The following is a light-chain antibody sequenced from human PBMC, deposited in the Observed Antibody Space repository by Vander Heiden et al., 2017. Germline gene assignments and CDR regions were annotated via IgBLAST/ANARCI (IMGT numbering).Light chain of an antibody. CDR3: CSYAGSYTWV. CDR1: SSDVGGYEY. Sequence: QSALTQPRPVSGSPGQSVTISCTGTSSDVGGYEYVSWYQQHPGKAPKVMIYDVSKWPSGVPDRFSGSKSGNTASLTISGLQAEDEADYYCCSYAGSYTWVFGGGTKLTVL. J-gene: IGLJ3*02. V-gene: IGLV2-11*01. CDR2: DVS.